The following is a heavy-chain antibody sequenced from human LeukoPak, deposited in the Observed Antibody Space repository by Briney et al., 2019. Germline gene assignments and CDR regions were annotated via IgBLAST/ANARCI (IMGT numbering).Heavy chain of an antibody. V-gene: IGHV3-30-3*01. D-gene: IGHD1-26*01. CDR2: ISYDGSNK. J-gene: IGHJ4*02. Sequence: PGRSLRLSCAASGFTFSSYAMHWVRQAPGKGLEWVAVISYDGSNKYYADSVKGRFTISRDNSKNTLYLQMNSLRAEDTAVYYCAREGVGAHYYFDYWGQGTLVTVSS. CDR1: GFTFSSYA. CDR3: AREGVGAHYYFDY.